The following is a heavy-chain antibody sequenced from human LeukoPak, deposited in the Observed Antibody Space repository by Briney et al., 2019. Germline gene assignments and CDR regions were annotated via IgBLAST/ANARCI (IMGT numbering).Heavy chain of an antibody. Sequence: PGGSLRLSCAASGFTFSSYGMHWVRQAPGKGLEWVAFIRYDGSNKYYADSVKGRFTISRDNSKNTLYLQMNSLRAEDTAVYYCAKRSGTMVRGVIRHSMDVWGQGTTVTVSS. J-gene: IGHJ6*02. V-gene: IGHV3-30*02. CDR1: GFTFSSYG. D-gene: IGHD3-10*01. CDR2: IRYDGSNK. CDR3: AKRSGTMVRGVIRHSMDV.